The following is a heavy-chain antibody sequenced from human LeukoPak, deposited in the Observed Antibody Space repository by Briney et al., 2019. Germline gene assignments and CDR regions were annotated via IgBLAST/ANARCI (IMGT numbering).Heavy chain of an antibody. CDR3: ARFSVVTRSFDY. CDR1: GGTFSSYA. CDR2: IIPIFGTA. Sequence: ASVKVSCKASGGTFSSYAISWVRQAPGQGLERMGGIIPIFGTANYAQKFQGRVTITTDESTSTAYMELSSLRSEDTAVYYCARFSVVTRSFDYWGQGTLVAVSS. D-gene: IGHD2-21*02. J-gene: IGHJ4*02. V-gene: IGHV1-69*05.